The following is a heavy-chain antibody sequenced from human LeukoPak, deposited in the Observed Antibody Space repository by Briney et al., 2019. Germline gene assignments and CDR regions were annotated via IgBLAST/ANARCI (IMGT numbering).Heavy chain of an antibody. CDR2: ISRSGSTI. V-gene: IGHV3-48*03. J-gene: IGHJ4*02. CDR1: EXTFSSYE. D-gene: IGHD6-19*01. CDR3: ARRYSSGWSSYIDY. Sequence: GGSLRLSCAASEXTFSSYEMNWIRQAPGKGLEWVSYISRSGSTIYYADSVKGRFTISRDNVKNSLYLQMNSLRAEDTAVYYCARRYSSGWSSYIDYWGQGTLVTVSS.